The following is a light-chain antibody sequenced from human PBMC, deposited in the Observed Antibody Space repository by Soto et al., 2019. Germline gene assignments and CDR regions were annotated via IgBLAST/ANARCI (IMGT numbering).Light chain of an antibody. CDR3: SSYPSVNLYV. CDR1: GSDIGGYEH. Sequence: QSALSQAASVSGSRGQSLSISCTGTGSDIGGYEHVSWYQQHPGKAPKLIIFDVTTRPSGVSNRFFGSKSGNTASLTIAGLQPADEADYFCSSYPSVNLYVFGTGTKVTVL. CDR2: DVT. J-gene: IGLJ1*01. V-gene: IGLV2-14*03.